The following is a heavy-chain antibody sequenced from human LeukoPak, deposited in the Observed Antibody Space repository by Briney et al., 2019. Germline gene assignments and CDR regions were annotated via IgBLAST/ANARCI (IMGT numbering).Heavy chain of an antibody. V-gene: IGHV3-7*01. D-gene: IGHD2-15*01. CDR2: INQGGSDK. CDR1: GFTFSGHW. J-gene: IGHJ5*02. Sequence: GGSLRLSCAASGFTFSGHWMSWVRQAPGKGLEWVANINQGGSDKYYVDSEKGRFTISRDNAKNSLYLQMNSLRAEDTAVYYCARPYCSGGSCRLADGFGHWGQGTLVTVSS. CDR3: ARPYCSGGSCRLADGFGH.